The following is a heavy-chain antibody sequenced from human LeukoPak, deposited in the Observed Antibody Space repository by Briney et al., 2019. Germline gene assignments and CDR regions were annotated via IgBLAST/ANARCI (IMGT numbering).Heavy chain of an antibody. CDR3: ARGVGSNY. Sequence: SETLSLTCAVYGGSFSGYYWSWIRQPPGKGLEWIGEINHSGSTNYNPSLKSRVTISVDTSKNQFSLKLSSVTAADTAVYYCARGVGSNYWGQGTLVTVSS. CDR2: INHSGST. J-gene: IGHJ4*02. D-gene: IGHD1-26*01. V-gene: IGHV4-34*01. CDR1: GGSFSGYY.